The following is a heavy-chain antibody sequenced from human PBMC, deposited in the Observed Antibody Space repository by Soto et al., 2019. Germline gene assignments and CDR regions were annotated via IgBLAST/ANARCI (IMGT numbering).Heavy chain of an antibody. V-gene: IGHV4-34*01. D-gene: IGHD3-10*01. CDR3: ARGQLVWYGDLTPYHRDMDV. Sequence: ETLSLTCAXXGXSFDVFVWIXVRQSPGKGLEWVGEISHDGGTNYSPSLASRVPISVETSKNQFSLPQRAVTAADTGLYYCARGQLVWYGDLTPYHRDMDVWGQGTTVTVSS. CDR2: ISHDGGT. CDR1: GXSFDVFV. J-gene: IGHJ6*02.